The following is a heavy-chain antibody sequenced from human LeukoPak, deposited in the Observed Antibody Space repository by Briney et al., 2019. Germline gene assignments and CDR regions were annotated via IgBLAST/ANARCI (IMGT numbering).Heavy chain of an antibody. CDR2: SSHSGDT. Sequence: SETLSLTCAVYGETFSGHCWSWVRQAPGKGLEWIGESSHSGDTKYNPSLKSRVTVAVDTSKNQFSLHLTSVTAADTAPYYCAPSVSVIRGIKCDYWSQGPLITVSS. CDR1: GETFSGHC. J-gene: IGHJ4*02. CDR3: APSVSVIRGIKCDY. V-gene: IGHV4-34*08. D-gene: IGHD2-21*01.